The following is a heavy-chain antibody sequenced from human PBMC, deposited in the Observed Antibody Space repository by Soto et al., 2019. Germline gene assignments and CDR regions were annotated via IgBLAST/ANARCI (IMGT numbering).Heavy chain of an antibody. D-gene: IGHD2-21*02. V-gene: IGHV4-31*03. J-gene: IGHJ6*02. CDR3: ASGDCGGDCYPYYYYGMDV. Sequence: QVQLQESGPGLVKPSQTLSLTCTVSGGSISSGGYYWSWIRQHPGKGLEWIGYIYYSGSTYYNPSLKSRVTISVDTSKNQFSLKLSSVTAADTAVHYCASGDCGGDCYPYYYYGMDVWGQGTTVTVSS. CDR2: IYYSGST. CDR1: GGSISSGGYY.